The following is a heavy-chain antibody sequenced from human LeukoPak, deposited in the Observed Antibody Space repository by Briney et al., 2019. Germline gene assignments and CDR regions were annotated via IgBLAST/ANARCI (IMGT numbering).Heavy chain of an antibody. CDR3: ARRVSGWYYDY. Sequence: AASVKVSCNASGYTFTSYFMHWVRQAPGQGLEWMGIINPSGGGTSYAQRFQGRVTMTGDTSTSTVYMELSSLGSEDTAVYYCARRVSGWYYDYWGQGTLVTVSS. CDR1: GYTFTSYF. D-gene: IGHD6-19*01. J-gene: IGHJ4*02. CDR2: INPSGGGT. V-gene: IGHV1-46*01.